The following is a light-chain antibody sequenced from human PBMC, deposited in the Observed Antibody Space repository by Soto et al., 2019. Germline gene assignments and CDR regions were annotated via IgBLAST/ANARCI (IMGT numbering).Light chain of an antibody. CDR2: GAS. CDR1: QSVRSSH. CDR3: QQYSSSPLT. J-gene: IGKJ4*01. Sequence: EIVLTQSRANLCLFPGERATLSSRASQSVRSSHLAWYQQMPGQAPRLLIYGASNRATGIPDRFSGSGSGTDFTLTISRLEPEDFAVYSCQQYSSSPLTFGGGTKVDIK. V-gene: IGKV3-20*01.